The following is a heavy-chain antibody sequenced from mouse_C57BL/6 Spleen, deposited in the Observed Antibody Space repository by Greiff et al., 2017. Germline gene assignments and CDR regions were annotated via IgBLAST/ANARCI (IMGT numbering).Heavy chain of an antibody. J-gene: IGHJ3*01. CDR1: GYTFTDYY. CDR2: INPNNGGT. D-gene: IGHD2-4*01. Sequence: VQLQQSGPELVKPGASVKISCKASGYTFTDYYMNWVKQSHGKSLEWIGDINPNNGGTSYNQKFKGKATLTVDKSSSTAYMELRSLTSEDSAVYYCAGESDDYDPFAYWGQGTLVTVSA. CDR3: AGESDDYDPFAY. V-gene: IGHV1-26*01.